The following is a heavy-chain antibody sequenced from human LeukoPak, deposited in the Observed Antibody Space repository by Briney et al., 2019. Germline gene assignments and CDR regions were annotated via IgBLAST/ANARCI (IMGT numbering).Heavy chain of an antibody. Sequence: PGGSLRLSCAASGFTFSSYWMHWVRQAPGKGLVWVSRINSDGSSTTYADSVKGRFTISRDNSKNTLYLQMNSLRAEDTAVYYCARDGGLNSYYFDYWGQGTLVTVSS. CDR1: GFTFSSYW. CDR2: INSDGSST. V-gene: IGHV3-74*01. J-gene: IGHJ4*02. CDR3: ARDGGLNSYYFDY. D-gene: IGHD2-8*01.